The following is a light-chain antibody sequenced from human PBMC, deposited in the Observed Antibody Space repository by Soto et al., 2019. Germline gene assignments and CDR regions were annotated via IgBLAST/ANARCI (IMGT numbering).Light chain of an antibody. J-gene: IGKJ1*01. CDR2: DAS. V-gene: IGKV1-5*02. CDR1: QSVSTR. CDR3: QEYKSYSWT. Sequence: PSSLSASVGDRVTIICRASQSVSTRLAWYQQKPGKAPNLLIYDASSLESGVPSRVSGSGSGTEFTLTIDSLQPDDFATYYCQEYKSYSWTFGQGTKVDIK.